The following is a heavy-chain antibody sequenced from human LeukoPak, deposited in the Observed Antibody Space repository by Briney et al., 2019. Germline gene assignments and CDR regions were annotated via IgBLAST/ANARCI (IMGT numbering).Heavy chain of an antibody. CDR2: ISVYNGNK. J-gene: IGHJ3*02. CDR3: ARVAGVETMMDAFDI. D-gene: IGHD3-3*01. V-gene: IGHV1-18*01. Sequence: ASVKVSCKASGYTFTSYGISWVRQAPGQGLEWMGWISVYNGNKNYPQKLQGRVTMTTNTSTSTAYMELRSLRSDDTDVYYCARVAGVETMMDAFDIWGQGTMVTVSS. CDR1: GYTFTSYG.